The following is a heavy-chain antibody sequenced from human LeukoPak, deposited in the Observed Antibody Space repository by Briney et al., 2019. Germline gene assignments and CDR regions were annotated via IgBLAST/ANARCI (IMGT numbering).Heavy chain of an antibody. Sequence: HPGGSLRLSCEASGFTFNIHWMNWVRQAPGKGLEWVSGISWNSINIGYVDSVKGRFTISRDNAKNSLDLEMNSLRAEDTALYYCAKDIMRYSSSWWEFDPWGQGTRVTVSS. D-gene: IGHD6-13*01. CDR1: GFTFNIHW. V-gene: IGHV3-9*01. CDR2: ISWNSINI. J-gene: IGHJ5*02. CDR3: AKDIMRYSSSWWEFDP.